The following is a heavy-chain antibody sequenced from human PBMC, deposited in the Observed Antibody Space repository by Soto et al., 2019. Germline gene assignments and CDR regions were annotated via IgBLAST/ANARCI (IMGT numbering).Heavy chain of an antibody. CDR3: ARHRQTRGYYLY. V-gene: IGHV4-39*01. D-gene: IGHD3-22*01. CDR2: IYYSGST. CDR1: GGSISSSSYY. Sequence: QLQLQESGPGLVKPSETLSLTCTVSGGSISSSSYYWGWIRQPPGKGLEWIGSIYYSGSTYYNPSLKSRVTISVDTSQTQFSLKLSSVTAADTAVYYCARHRQTRGYYLYWGQGTLVTVSS. J-gene: IGHJ4*02.